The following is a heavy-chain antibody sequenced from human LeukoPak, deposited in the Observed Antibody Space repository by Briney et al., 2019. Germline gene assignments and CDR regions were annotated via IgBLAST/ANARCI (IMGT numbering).Heavy chain of an antibody. V-gene: IGHV1-24*01. CDR3: ATFSDYGDYHFAY. D-gene: IGHD4-17*01. J-gene: IGHJ4*02. CDR1: GYTLTELS. CDR2: FDPEDGET. Sequence: ASVKVSCKVSGYTLTELSMHWVRQAPGKGLEWMGGFDPEDGETIYAQKFQGRVTMTEDTSTDTAYMELSSLKSGDTAVYYCATFSDYGDYHFAYWGQGILVTVSS.